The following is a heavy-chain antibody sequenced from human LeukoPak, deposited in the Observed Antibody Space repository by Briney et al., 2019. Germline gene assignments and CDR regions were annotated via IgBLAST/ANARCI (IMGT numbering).Heavy chain of an antibody. CDR1: GFTFSNYG. J-gene: IGHJ4*02. V-gene: IGHV3-15*01. D-gene: IGHD1-26*01. Sequence: GGSLRLSCAASGFTFSNYGMNWVRQAPGKGLEWVGRIKSKTDGGTTDYAAPVKGRFTISRDDSKNTLYLQMNSLKTEDTAVYYCTTGGWELHPPPDYWGQGTLVTVSS. CDR2: IKSKTDGGTT. CDR3: TTGGWELHPPPDY.